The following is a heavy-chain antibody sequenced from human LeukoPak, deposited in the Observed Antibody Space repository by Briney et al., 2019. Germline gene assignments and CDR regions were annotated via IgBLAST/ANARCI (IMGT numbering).Heavy chain of an antibody. J-gene: IGHJ4*02. D-gene: IGHD6-19*01. CDR3: AKDYSSGWYDGGFDY. CDR1: GFTFSNYG. Sequence: GGSLRLSCAASGFTFSNYGMSWVRQAPGKGLEWVSAITASSSSTHDADSVEGRFNIPRDNLKNTLYLHMNSLRAEDTAVYYCAKDYSSGWYDGGFDYWGQGTLVTVSS. CDR2: ITASSSST. V-gene: IGHV3-23*01.